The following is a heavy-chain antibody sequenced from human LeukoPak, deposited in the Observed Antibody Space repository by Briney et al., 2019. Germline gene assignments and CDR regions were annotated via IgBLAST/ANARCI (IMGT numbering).Heavy chain of an antibody. CDR1: GGSVSSGSYY. V-gene: IGHV4-61*01. CDR3: ARGPWELLLPFDY. J-gene: IGHJ4*02. D-gene: IGHD1-26*01. Sequence: SETLSLTCTVSGGSVSSGSYYWSWIRQPPGKGLEWIGYIYYSGSTNYNPSLKSRVTISVDTSKNQFSLKLSSVTAADTAVYYCARGPWELLLPFDYWGQGTLVTVSS. CDR2: IYYSGST.